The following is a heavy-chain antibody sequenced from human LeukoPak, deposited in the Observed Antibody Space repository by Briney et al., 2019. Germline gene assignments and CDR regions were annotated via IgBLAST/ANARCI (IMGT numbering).Heavy chain of an antibody. CDR2: IYTSGST. Sequence: SETLSLTCTVSGGSISSSSYYWGWIRQPPGKGLEWIGRIYTSGSTNYNPSLKSRVTISVDTSKNQFSLKLSSVTAADTAVYYCAIGYSYGQDAFDIWGQGTMVTVSS. CDR3: AIGYSYGQDAFDI. V-gene: IGHV4-39*07. CDR1: GGSISSSSYY. D-gene: IGHD5-18*01. J-gene: IGHJ3*02.